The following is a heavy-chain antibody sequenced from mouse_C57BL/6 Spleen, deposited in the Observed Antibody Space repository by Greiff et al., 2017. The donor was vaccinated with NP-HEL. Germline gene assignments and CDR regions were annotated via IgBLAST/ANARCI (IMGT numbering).Heavy chain of an antibody. Sequence: VQRVESGAELARPGASVKLSCKASGYTFTSYGISWVKQRTGQGLEWIGEIYPRSGNTYYNEKFKGKATLTADKSSSTAYMELRSLTSEDSAVYFCASGSSYEAMDYWGQGTSVTVSS. CDR3: ASGSSYEAMDY. V-gene: IGHV1-81*01. CDR2: IYPRSGNT. D-gene: IGHD1-1*01. J-gene: IGHJ4*01. CDR1: GYTFTSYG.